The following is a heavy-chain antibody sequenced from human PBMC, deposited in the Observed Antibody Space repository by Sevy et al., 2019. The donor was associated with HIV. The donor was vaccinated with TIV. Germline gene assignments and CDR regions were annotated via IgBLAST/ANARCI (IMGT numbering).Heavy chain of an antibody. CDR3: ARYTSSSYWFFDL. V-gene: IGHV4-59*11. Sequence: SETLSLTCTVSGGSINTHYWSWIRQSPGKGLEWIGYIYYSGSTNYNPSLKSRVTISLDPTINQFALRVTSVTAPDPAVYYGARYTSSSYWFFDLWGRGTQVTVSS. J-gene: IGHJ2*01. CDR1: GGSINTHY. D-gene: IGHD6-6*01. CDR2: IYYSGST.